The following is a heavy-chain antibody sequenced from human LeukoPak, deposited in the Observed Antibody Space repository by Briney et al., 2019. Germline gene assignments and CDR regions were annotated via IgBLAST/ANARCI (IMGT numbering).Heavy chain of an antibody. CDR2: IYPGDSDT. D-gene: IGHD4-17*01. CDR1: GYSFTNYW. Sequence: GESLKISCKGSGYSFTNYWIGWVRQMPGKGLEWMGIIYPGDSDTRYSPSFQGQVTISADKSINTAYLQWTSLQASDTAMYYCARHLSGDDDAFDIWGQGTMVTVSS. V-gene: IGHV5-51*01. CDR3: ARHLSGDDDAFDI. J-gene: IGHJ3*02.